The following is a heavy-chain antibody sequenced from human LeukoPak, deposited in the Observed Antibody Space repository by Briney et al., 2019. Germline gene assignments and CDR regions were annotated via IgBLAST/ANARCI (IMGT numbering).Heavy chain of an antibody. CDR2: IYYSGST. J-gene: IGHJ4*02. V-gene: IGHV4-59*01. CDR3: ARVTYSSSSYFDY. Sequence: SETLSLTCTVSGGSISSYYWSWIRQPPGKGLEWIGYIYYSGSTNCNPSLKSRVTISVDTSKNQFSLKLSSVTAADTAVYYCARVTYSSSSYFDYWGQGTLVTVSS. D-gene: IGHD6-6*01. CDR1: GGSISSYY.